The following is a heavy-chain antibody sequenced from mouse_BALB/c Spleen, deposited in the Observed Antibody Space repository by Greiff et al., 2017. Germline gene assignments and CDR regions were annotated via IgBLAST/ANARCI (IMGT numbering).Heavy chain of an antibody. Sequence: QVQLQQPGAELVRPGASVKLSCKASGYSFTSYWMNWVKQRPGQGLEWIGYINPSSGYTNYNQKFKDKATLTADKSSSTAYMQLSSLTSEDSAVYYCARNYWYFDVWGAGTTVTVSS. CDR2: INPSSGYT. CDR3: ARNYWYFDV. J-gene: IGHJ1*01. CDR1: GYSFTSYW. V-gene: IGHV1S26*01.